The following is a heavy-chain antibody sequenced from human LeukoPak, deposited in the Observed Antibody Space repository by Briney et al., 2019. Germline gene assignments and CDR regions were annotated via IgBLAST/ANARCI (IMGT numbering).Heavy chain of an antibody. CDR1: GLPVSSIH. CDR3: ATLKGWYGEGCFDC. Sequence: GASVRLSCAASGLPVSSIHMGWVRQAPGKGLDWVSVIYPDGMPYYTGSVKGRFTIPRDSSENSLFLQMNSLRAEDTAVYYCATLKGWYGEGCFDCWGQGTLVTVSS. D-gene: IGHD3-10*01. CDR2: IYPDGMP. V-gene: IGHV3-53*01. J-gene: IGHJ4*02.